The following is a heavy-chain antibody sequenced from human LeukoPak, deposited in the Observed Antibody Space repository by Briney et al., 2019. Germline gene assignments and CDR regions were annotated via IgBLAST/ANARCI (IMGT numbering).Heavy chain of an antibody. D-gene: IGHD1-26*01. CDR3: AREGGSYFFEY. Sequence: PGGSLRLSCVGSGFTFSSYEMNWVRQAPGEGLEWVSYISSSSGSTVYYADSVKGRFTISRDNAKNSLYLQMNSRRAEDTAVYYCAREGGSYFFEYWGQGILVTVSS. CDR1: GFTFSSYE. V-gene: IGHV3-48*03. CDR2: ISSSSGSTV. J-gene: IGHJ4*02.